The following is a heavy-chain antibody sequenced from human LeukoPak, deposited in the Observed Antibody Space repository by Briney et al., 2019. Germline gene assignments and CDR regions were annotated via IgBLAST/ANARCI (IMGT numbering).Heavy chain of an antibody. CDR2: INHSGST. D-gene: IGHD5-24*01. V-gene: IGHV4-34*01. CDR3: AVTRWLRTFDY. J-gene: IGHJ4*02. CDR1: GGSFSGYY. Sequence: PSETLSLTCAVYGGSFSGYYWSWIRQPPGKGLEWIGEINHSGSTNYNPSLKSRVTRSVDTSKNQFSLKLSSVTAADTAVYYCAVTRWLRTFDYWGQGTLVTVSS.